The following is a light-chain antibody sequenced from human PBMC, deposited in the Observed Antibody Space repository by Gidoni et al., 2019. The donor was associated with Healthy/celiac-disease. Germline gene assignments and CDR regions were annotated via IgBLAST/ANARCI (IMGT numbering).Light chain of an antibody. CDR2: KVS. V-gene: IGKV2-30*01. CDR1: QSLVYSDGNTY. J-gene: IGKJ4*01. CDR3: MQGTHR. Sequence: DVVMTQSPLSLPVTLGQPASISCRSSQSLVYSDGNTYLNWFQQRPGQSPRRLIYKVSNRDSGVPDRFSGSGSSTDFTLKISRVEAEDVGVYYCMQGTHRFGGGTKVEIK.